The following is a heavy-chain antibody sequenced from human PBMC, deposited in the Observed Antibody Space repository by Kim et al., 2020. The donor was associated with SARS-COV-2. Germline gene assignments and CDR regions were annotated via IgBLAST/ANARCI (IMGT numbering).Heavy chain of an antibody. D-gene: IGHD2-2*02. V-gene: IGHV4-34*01. CDR1: GGSFSDYN. CDR2: INHSGIT. J-gene: IGHJ6*02. Sequence: SETLSLTCAVYGGSFSDYNWSWIRQPPGKGLEWMGEINHSGITNLSPSLKSRITISVDTSKSQFSLRLKSMTATDTAVYYCARVRAGVVPAPVLGLGPWYDYYAMDVWGRGTPVAVSS. CDR3: ARVRAGVVPAPVLGLGPWYDYYAMDV.